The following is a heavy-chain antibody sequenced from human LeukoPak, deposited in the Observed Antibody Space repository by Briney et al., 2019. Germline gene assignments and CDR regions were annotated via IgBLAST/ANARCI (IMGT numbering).Heavy chain of an antibody. D-gene: IGHD2-2*02. Sequence: SQTLSLTCTVSGGSISSGAYYWSWIRQPPGKGLEWIGYIYYSGSTYYNPSPKSRVTISVETSKNQFSLKLSSVTAADTAVYYCAREDCSSTSCYIGRDEGGLYFDYWGQGTLVTVSS. CDR1: GGSISSGAYY. J-gene: IGHJ4*02. CDR2: IYYSGST. V-gene: IGHV4-30-4*08. CDR3: AREDCSSTSCYIGRDEGGLYFDY.